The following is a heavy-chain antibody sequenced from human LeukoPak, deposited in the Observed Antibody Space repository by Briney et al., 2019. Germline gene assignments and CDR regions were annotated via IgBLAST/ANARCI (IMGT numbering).Heavy chain of an antibody. Sequence: PSETLSLTCTVSGGSISSYYWSWIRQPPGKGLEWIGSIYHSGSTYYNPSLKSRVTISVDTSKNQFSLKLSSVTAADTAVYYCKVVPAAIDYYYYYMDVWGKGTTVTVSS. J-gene: IGHJ6*03. CDR3: KVVPAAIDYYYYYMDV. CDR1: GGSISSYY. V-gene: IGHV4-59*04. CDR2: IYHSGST. D-gene: IGHD2-2*02.